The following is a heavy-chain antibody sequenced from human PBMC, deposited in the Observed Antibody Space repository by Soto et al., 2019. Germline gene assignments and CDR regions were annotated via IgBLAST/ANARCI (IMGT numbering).Heavy chain of an antibody. Sequence: SLKISCKGSGYSFTSYWIGWVRQMPGKGLEWMGIIYPGDSDTRYSPSFQGQVTISADKSISTAYLQWSSLKASDTAMYYCARRGYSYGYSYYGMDVWGQGTTVTLSS. CDR3: ARRGYSYGYSYYGMDV. V-gene: IGHV5-51*01. D-gene: IGHD5-18*01. CDR2: IYPGDSDT. J-gene: IGHJ6*02. CDR1: GYSFTSYW.